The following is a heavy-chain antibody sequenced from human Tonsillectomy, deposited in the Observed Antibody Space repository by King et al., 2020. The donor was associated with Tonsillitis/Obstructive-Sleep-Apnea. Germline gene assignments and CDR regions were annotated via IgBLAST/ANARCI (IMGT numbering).Heavy chain of an antibody. CDR2: IIGSGGIH. CDR3: AKDDEEDKVMVTRSAFDI. V-gene: IGHV3-23*04. D-gene: IGHD5-18*01. CDR1: GFPFRNYA. Sequence: VPLVASGGGLVPPGGSLRLSCAASGFPFRNYAMSWVRQAPGKGLEWVSGIIGSGGIHYYGDSVQGRFTISRDNSKNTLYRQMHIRRAEDTALDYLAKDDEEDKVMVTRSAFDIWGQGTMVTVSS. J-gene: IGHJ3*02.